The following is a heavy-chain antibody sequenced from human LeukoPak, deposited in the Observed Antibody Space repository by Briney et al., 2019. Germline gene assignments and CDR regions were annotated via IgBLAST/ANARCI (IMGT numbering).Heavy chain of an antibody. V-gene: IGHV5-51*01. CDR2: IYPGDSDT. J-gene: IGHJ3*02. Sequence: GESLKISCKGSGYSFTTYWIGWVRQMPGKGLEGMGIIYPGDSDTRYSPYFQGQVTISADKSISTAYLQWSSLKASDTAMYYCARQIIAVAGTEAFDIWGQGTMVTVSS. D-gene: IGHD6-19*01. CDR3: ARQIIAVAGTEAFDI. CDR1: GYSFTTYW.